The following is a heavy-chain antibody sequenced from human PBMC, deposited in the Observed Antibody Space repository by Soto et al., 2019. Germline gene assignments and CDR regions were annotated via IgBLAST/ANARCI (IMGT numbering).Heavy chain of an antibody. Sequence: ASVKVSGKASGYAFTRYGISWVRQAPGQGLEWMGWISGYNGDTKYAQKFQGRVTMTIDTSTTTTYMELRSLTSDDTAVYYCAKNGQPPYYYYGMDVWG. CDR2: ISGYNGDT. CDR3: AKNGQPPYYYYGMDV. J-gene: IGHJ6*02. CDR1: GYAFTRYG. D-gene: IGHD2-8*01. V-gene: IGHV1-18*01.